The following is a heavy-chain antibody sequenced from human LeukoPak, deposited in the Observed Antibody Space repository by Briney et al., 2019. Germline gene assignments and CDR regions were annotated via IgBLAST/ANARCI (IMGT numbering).Heavy chain of an antibody. J-gene: IGHJ4*02. D-gene: IGHD7-27*01. CDR3: ARGWGMFDY. CDR1: GVSVSNDY. Sequence: GGSLRLSCAASGVSVSNDYMSWVRQAPGKGLEWVSVIYSGGNTYYADSVKGRFTISRDNSKNTVYLQMNTVRAEDTAVYYCARGWGMFDYWGQGTLVTVSS. CDR2: IYSGGNT. V-gene: IGHV3-53*01.